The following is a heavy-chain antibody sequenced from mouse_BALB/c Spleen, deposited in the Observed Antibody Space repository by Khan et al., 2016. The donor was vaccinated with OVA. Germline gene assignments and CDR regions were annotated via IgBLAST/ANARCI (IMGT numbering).Heavy chain of an antibody. CDR3: DRVRCYGRGGDRFAY. J-gene: IGHJ3*01. CDR1: GYTFTDFT. Sequence: VQLQESGAELVRPGVSVKISCKGSGYTFTDFTMHWVKQRHAQSLEWIGVVNTYYGDATYNQKFKGKATMTVDKSSTTAYMELASLTSEDSAVYFCDRVRCYGRGGDRFAYWGQGTLVTVSA. D-gene: IGHD2-1*01. CDR2: VNTYYGDA. V-gene: IGHV1S137*01.